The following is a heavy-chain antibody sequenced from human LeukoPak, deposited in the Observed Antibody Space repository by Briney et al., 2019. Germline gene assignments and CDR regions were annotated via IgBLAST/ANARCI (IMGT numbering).Heavy chain of an antibody. D-gene: IGHD3-10*01. Sequence: GGSLRLSCAASGFTFSEDYMTWIRQTPGKGLEWVSFISNSGTIVYYAESVKGRFTISRDNAKTSLYLQMNSLRVEDSAVYYCATDLIHYYASGAKTWGQGTLVTVSS. CDR2: ISNSGTIV. J-gene: IGHJ5*02. CDR1: GFTFSEDY. V-gene: IGHV3-11*04. CDR3: ATDLIHYYASGAKT.